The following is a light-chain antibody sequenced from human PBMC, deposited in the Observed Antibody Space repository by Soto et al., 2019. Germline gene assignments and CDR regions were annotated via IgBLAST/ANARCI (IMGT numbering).Light chain of an antibody. CDR1: QGISRW. Sequence: IQMNQSPSSVSASVGDRVTITCRASQGISRWLAWYQQKPGKAPKLLIYTASKLQSGVPSRFSGSGSGADFTLTISSLQPEDFATYYCQQANSFPFTFGPGTKVDIK. V-gene: IGKV1-12*01. CDR2: TAS. CDR3: QQANSFPFT. J-gene: IGKJ3*01.